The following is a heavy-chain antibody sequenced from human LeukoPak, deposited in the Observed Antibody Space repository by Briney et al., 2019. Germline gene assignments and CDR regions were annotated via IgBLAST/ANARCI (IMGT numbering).Heavy chain of an antibody. D-gene: IGHD4-17*01. J-gene: IGHJ6*02. Sequence: GESLKISCKGSGYSFTSYWIGWVRQMPGKGLEWMGIIYPGDSDTRYSPSFQGQVTISADKSISTAYLQWSSLKASDTAIYYCASRKQYGDYAQGMDVWGQGTTVTVSS. CDR1: GYSFTSYW. CDR2: IYPGDSDT. CDR3: ASRKQYGDYAQGMDV. V-gene: IGHV5-51*01.